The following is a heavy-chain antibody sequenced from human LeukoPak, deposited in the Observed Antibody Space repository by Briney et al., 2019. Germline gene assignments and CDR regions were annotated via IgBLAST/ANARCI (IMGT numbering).Heavy chain of an antibody. CDR2: ISGSGGST. D-gene: IGHD1-14*01. CDR3: AKHLEPGRWRDNWFDP. CDR1: GFTFSSYA. Sequence: PGGSLRLSCAASGFTFSSYAMSWVRQAPGKGLEWVSGISGSGGSTYYADSVKGRFTISRDNSKNTLYLQMNSLRAEDTAVYYCAKHLEPGRWRDNWFDPWGQGTLVTVSS. J-gene: IGHJ5*02. V-gene: IGHV3-23*01.